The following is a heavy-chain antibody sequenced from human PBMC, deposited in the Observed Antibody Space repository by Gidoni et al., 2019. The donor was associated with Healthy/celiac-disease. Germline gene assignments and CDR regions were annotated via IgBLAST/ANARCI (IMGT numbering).Heavy chain of an antibody. V-gene: IGHV4-59*01. Sequence: QVQLQESGPGLVKPSETLSLTCTVSGGSISSYYWSWLRQPPRKGLEWIGYIYYSGSTNYNPSLKSRVTISVDTSKNQFSLKLSSVTAADTAVYYCARFSGQQYSSSFFDYWGQGTLVTVSS. CDR1: GGSISSYY. CDR2: IYYSGST. J-gene: IGHJ4*02. D-gene: IGHD6-6*01. CDR3: ARFSGQQYSSSFFDY.